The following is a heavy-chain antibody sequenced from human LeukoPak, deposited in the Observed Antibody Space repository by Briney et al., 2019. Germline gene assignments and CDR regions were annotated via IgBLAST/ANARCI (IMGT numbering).Heavy chain of an antibody. V-gene: IGHV3-53*04. CDR3: ARGGEDSSGWYADY. D-gene: IGHD6-19*01. CDR2: IYSGGST. CDR1: GFTVSSNY. J-gene: IGHJ4*02. Sequence: EGSLRLSCAASGFTVSSNYMSWVRQAPGKGLEWVSVIYSGGSTYYADSVKGRFTISRHNSKNTLYLQMNSLRAEDTAVYYCARGGEDSSGWYADYWGQGTLVTVSS.